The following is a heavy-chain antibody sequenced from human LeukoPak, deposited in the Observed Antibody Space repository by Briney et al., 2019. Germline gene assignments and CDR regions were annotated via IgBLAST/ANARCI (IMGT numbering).Heavy chain of an antibody. CDR2: IIPILGIA. J-gene: IGHJ3*02. CDR3: ARDWSSSLDAFDI. D-gene: IGHD6-13*01. CDR1: GYTLTELS. V-gene: IGHV1-24*01. Sequence: ASVKVSCKVSGYTLTELSMHWVRQAPGKGLEWMGRIIPILGIANYAQKLQGRVTMTTDTSTSTAYMELRSLRSDDTAVYYCARDWSSSLDAFDIWGQGTMVTVSS.